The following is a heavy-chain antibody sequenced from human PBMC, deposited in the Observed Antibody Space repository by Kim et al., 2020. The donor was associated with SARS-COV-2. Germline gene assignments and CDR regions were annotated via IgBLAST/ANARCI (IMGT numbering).Heavy chain of an antibody. V-gene: IGHV1-46*01. Sequence: ASAKVSCKASGYTFTSYYMHWVRQAPGQGLEWMGIINPSGGSTSYAQKFQGRVTMTRDTSTSTVYMELSSLRSEDTAVYYCSSSVVVVAALPGMDVWGQGTTVTVSS. J-gene: IGHJ6*02. CDR1: GYTFTSYY. CDR3: SSSVVVVAALPGMDV. D-gene: IGHD2-15*01. CDR2: INPSGGST.